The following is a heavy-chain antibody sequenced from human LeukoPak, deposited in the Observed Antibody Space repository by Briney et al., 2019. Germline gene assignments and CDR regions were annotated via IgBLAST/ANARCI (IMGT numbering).Heavy chain of an antibody. V-gene: IGHV1-18*01. CDR3: ARDRAVVVAATDY. J-gene: IGHJ4*02. CDR2: ISPYNGKT. CDR1: GYTFTTYG. Sequence: GASVKVSCKASGYTFTTYGISWVLQAPGQGLEWMGWISPYNGKTNYAQKLQGRVTMTTDTSTSTAYTELRSLRSDDTAVYYCARDRAVVVAATDYWGQGTLVTVSS. D-gene: IGHD2-15*01.